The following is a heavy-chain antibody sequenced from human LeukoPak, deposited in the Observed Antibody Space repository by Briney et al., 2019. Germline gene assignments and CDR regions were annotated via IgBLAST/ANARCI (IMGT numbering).Heavy chain of an antibody. Sequence: GGSLRLSCTASGFTVSSNYMSWVRQAPGKGLEWVSGINWNGGSAGYADSVKGRFTLSRDNSKNTLYLQMNSLRAEDTAVFYCAKGGARLHSYYFDYWGQGTLVTVSS. CDR2: INWNGGSA. CDR3: AKGGARLHSYYFDY. D-gene: IGHD1-26*01. V-gene: IGHV3-53*05. J-gene: IGHJ4*02. CDR1: GFTVSSNY.